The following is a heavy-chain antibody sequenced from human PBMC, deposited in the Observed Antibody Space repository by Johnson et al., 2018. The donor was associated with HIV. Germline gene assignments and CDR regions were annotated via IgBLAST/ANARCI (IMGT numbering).Heavy chain of an antibody. CDR2: IYSGGST. D-gene: IGHD1-26*01. CDR1: GFTVSSNY. J-gene: IGHJ3*02. V-gene: IGHV3-66*02. Sequence: MLLVESGGGLVQPGGSLRLSCAASGFTVSSNYMSWVRQAPGKGLEWVSVIYSGGSTYYADSMKGRFTISRDNSKNTLYLQMNSLRPEDTAVYYCARLTWDQNRGWDAFDIWGQGTMVTVSS. CDR3: ARLTWDQNRGWDAFDI.